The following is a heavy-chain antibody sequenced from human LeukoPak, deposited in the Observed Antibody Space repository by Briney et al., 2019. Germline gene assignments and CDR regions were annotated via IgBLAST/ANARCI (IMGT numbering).Heavy chain of an antibody. V-gene: IGHV4-61*01. CDR3: ARGGPVVPAALDY. CDR2: IYYSGST. Sequence: PSETLSLTCTVSGGSVSSGSYYWSWIRQPPGKGLEWIGYIYYSGSTNYNPSLKSRVTISVDTSKNQFSLKLSSVTAADTAVYYCARGGPVVPAALDYWGQGTLVTVSS. D-gene: IGHD2-2*01. J-gene: IGHJ4*02. CDR1: GGSVSSGSYY.